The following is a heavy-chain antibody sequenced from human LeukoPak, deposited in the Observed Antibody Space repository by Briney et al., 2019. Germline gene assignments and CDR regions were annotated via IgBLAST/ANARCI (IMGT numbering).Heavy chain of an antibody. CDR2: ISSSSSTI. V-gene: IGHV3-48*01. J-gene: IGHJ4*02. CDR1: GFTFSSYS. CDR3: AREAPYYYDSSGYYNPQEGYPKPIDY. Sequence: GGSLRLSCAASGFTFSSYSMNWVRQAPGKGLEWVSYISSSSSTIYYADSVKGRFTISRDNAKNSLYLQMNSLRAEDTAVYYCAREAPYYYDSSGYYNPQEGYPKPIDYWGQGTLVTVSS. D-gene: IGHD3-22*01.